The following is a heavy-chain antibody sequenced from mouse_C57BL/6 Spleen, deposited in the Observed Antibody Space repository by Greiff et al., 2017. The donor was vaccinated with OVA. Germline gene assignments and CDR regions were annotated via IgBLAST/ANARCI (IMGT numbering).Heavy chain of an antibody. J-gene: IGHJ2*01. CDR3: ASPTGTEDY. CDR2: IYPRSGNT. D-gene: IGHD4-1*02. V-gene: IGHV1-81*01. Sequence: QVQLQQSGAELARPGASVKLSCKASGYNFTSYGISWVKQRTGQGLEWIGEIYPRSGNTYYNEKFKGKATLTADKSSSTAYMELRSLTSEDSAVYFCASPTGTEDYWGQGTTLTVSS. CDR1: GYNFTSYG.